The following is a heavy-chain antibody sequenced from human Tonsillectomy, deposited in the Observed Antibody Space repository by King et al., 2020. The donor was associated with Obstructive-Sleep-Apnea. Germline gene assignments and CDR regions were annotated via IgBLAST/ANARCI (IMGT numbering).Heavy chain of an antibody. V-gene: IGHV3-11*06. CDR3: AGGGGEYYYDSSTYSYGMDV. J-gene: IGHJ6*02. CDR1: RFTFSDYY. Sequence: VQLVESGGGLVKPGGSLRLSCAASRFTFSDYYMSWIRQAPGKGLEWVSYISSSSSYTNYADSVKGRFTISRDNAKNSLYLQMNSLRAEDTAVYYCAGGGGEYYYDSSTYSYGMDVWGQGTTVTVSS. CDR2: ISSSSSYT. D-gene: IGHD3-22*01.